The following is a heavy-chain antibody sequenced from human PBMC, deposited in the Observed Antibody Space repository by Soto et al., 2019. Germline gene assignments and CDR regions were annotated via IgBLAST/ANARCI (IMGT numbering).Heavy chain of an antibody. CDR2: IIPILGIA. CDR3: ARDSAVAGTEAVDY. V-gene: IGHV1-69*04. D-gene: IGHD6-19*01. CDR1: GGTFSSYT. J-gene: IGHJ4*02. Sequence: SVKVSCKASGGTFSSYTISWVRQAPGQGLEWMGRIIPILGIANYAQKFQGRVTITADKSTSTAYMELSSLRSEDTAVYYCARDSAVAGTEAVDYWGQGTLVTVSS.